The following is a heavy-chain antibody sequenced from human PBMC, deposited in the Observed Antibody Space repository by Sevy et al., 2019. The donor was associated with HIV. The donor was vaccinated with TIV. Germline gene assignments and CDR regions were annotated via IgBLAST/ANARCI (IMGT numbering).Heavy chain of an antibody. Sequence: GGSLRLSCAASGFAFSDYAMHWVRQAPGKGLEWVAAISYAGDNKYFADSVKGRFTVSKDNSKNTLYLEMNSLRAADTAVYYCAKAHADCSGGTCYTAHYYYDMDVWGRGATVTVSS. CDR3: AKAHADCSGGTCYTAHYYYDMDV. CDR2: ISYAGDNK. CDR1: GFAFSDYA. V-gene: IGHV3-30*18. D-gene: IGHD2-15*01. J-gene: IGHJ6*02.